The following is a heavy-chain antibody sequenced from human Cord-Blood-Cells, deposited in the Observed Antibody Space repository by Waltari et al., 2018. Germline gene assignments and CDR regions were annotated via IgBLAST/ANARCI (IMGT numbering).Heavy chain of an antibody. V-gene: IGHV2-5*01. J-gene: IGHJ4*02. CDR3: AHMEVCTNGVCYNLYYFDY. Sequence: QITLKESGPTLVKPTQTLTLTCTFSGFSPSTSGVGVGWIRQPPGKALEWLALVYWNDDKRYSPSLKSRLTITNDTSKNQVVLTMTNMDPVDTATYYCAHMEVCTNGVCYNLYYFDYWGQGTLVTVSS. D-gene: IGHD2-8*01. CDR2: VYWNDDK. CDR1: GFSPSTSGVG.